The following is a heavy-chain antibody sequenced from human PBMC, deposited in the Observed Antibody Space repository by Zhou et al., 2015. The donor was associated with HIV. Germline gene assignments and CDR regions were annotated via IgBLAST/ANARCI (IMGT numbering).Heavy chain of an antibody. V-gene: IGHV1-69*06. Sequence: QVLLVQSGAEVKKPGSSVKVSCEASGGTFSNYAVSWVRQAPGQGLEWMGAIIPMFGTVRYAQKFQGRVTLTADRSTNTAYMEMRSLRSEDTAVYYCAPSASNYGNWFDPWGQGTLVIVSS. CDR3: APSASNYGNWFDP. CDR2: IIPMFGTV. CDR1: GGTFSNYA. J-gene: IGHJ5*02. D-gene: IGHD4/OR15-4a*01.